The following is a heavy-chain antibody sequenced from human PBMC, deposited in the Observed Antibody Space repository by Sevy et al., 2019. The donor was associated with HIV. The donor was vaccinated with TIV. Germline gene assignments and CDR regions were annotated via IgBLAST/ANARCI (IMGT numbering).Heavy chain of an antibody. CDR3: ARDLEFYDDGDYGPAFMPDY. Sequence: GGSLRLSCAASGFTFSTYGMHWVRQAPGKGLEWLAVIWFEGSNTYYADSVKGRFTISRDIAKNTLHLQMNSLRAEDTAVYYCARDLEFYDDGDYGPAFMPDYWGQGTLVTVSS. V-gene: IGHV3-33*01. D-gene: IGHD4-17*01. CDR1: GFTFSTYG. J-gene: IGHJ4*02. CDR2: IWFEGSNT.